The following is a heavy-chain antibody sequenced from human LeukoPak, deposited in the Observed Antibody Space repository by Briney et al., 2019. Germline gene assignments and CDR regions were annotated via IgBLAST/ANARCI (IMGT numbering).Heavy chain of an antibody. D-gene: IGHD1-26*01. J-gene: IGHJ3*02. Sequence: SETLSLTCTVSGASITSSNYYWGWIRQPPGKGLEWIGCIYYSGNTYYNPSLKSRVIISVDTSKNQFSLKLNSVTAADTAVYHCASYSGIYSAFEIWSQGTLVTVSS. CDR1: GASITSSNYY. V-gene: IGHV4-39*07. CDR3: ASYSGIYSAFEI. CDR2: IYYSGNT.